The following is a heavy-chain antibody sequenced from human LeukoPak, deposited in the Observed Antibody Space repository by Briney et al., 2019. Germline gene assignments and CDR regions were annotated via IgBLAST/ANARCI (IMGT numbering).Heavy chain of an antibody. J-gene: IGHJ3*02. CDR1: GFTFSSYA. CDR3: AREPNFDWLFHDAFDI. D-gene: IGHD3-9*01. CDR2: ISYDGSNK. V-gene: IGHV3-30*04. Sequence: PGRSLRLSCAASGFTFSSYAMHWVRQAPGKGLEWVAVISYDGSNKYYADSVKGRFTISRGNSKNTLYLQMNSLRAEDTAVYYCAREPNFDWLFHDAFDIWGQGTMVTVSS.